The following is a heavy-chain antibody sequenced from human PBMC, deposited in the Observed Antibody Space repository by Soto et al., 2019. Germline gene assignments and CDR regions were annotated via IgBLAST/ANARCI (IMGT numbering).Heavy chain of an antibody. CDR3: ARGLYYYDSSGYYYPQYFDY. CDR1: GFTFSSYA. V-gene: IGHV3-33*08. CDR2: IWYDGSNK. J-gene: IGHJ4*02. Sequence: GGSLRLSCAASGFTFSSYAMHWVRQAPGKGLEWVAVIWYDGSNKYYADSVKGRFTISRDNSKNTLYLQMNSLRAEDTAVYYCARGLYYYDSSGYYYPQYFDYWGQGTLVTVSS. D-gene: IGHD3-22*01.